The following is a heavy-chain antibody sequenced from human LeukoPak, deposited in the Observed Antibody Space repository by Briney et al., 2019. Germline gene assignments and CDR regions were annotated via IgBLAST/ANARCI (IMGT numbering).Heavy chain of an antibody. CDR3: ARAGYSSGWYPF. J-gene: IGHJ4*02. D-gene: IGHD6-19*01. CDR1: GGSLSGYY. V-gene: IGHV4-34*01. Sequence: SGTLSLTCAVYGGSLSGYYWSWIRQPPGKGLEWIGEINHSGSTNYNPSLKSRVTISVDTSKNQFSLKLSSVTAADTAVYYCARAGYSSGWYPFWGQGTLVTVSS. CDR2: INHSGST.